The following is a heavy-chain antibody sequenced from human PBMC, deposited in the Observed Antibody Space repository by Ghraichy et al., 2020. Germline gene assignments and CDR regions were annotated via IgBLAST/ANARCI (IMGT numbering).Heavy chain of an antibody. Sequence: VKVSCKASGGTFSSYAISWVRQAPGQGLEWMGGIIPIFGTANYAQKFQGRVTITADESTSTAYMELSSLRSEDTAVYYCAREGGFREAYNWFDPWGQGTLVTVSS. CDR3: AREGGFREAYNWFDP. V-gene: IGHV1-69*13. J-gene: IGHJ5*02. D-gene: IGHD3-10*01. CDR2: IIPIFGTA. CDR1: GGTFSSYA.